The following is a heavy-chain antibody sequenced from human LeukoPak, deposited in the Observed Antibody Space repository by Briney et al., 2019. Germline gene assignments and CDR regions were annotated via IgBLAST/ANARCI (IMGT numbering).Heavy chain of an antibody. Sequence: GRPLRLSCAASGFTFSSYGMHWVRQAPGKGLEWVAVIWYDGSNKYYADSVKGRFTISRDNSKNTLYLQMNSLRAEDTAVYYCASERTSSYYFDYWGQGTLVTVSS. D-gene: IGHD1-14*01. V-gene: IGHV3-33*01. J-gene: IGHJ4*02. CDR1: GFTFSSYG. CDR3: ASERTSSYYFDY. CDR2: IWYDGSNK.